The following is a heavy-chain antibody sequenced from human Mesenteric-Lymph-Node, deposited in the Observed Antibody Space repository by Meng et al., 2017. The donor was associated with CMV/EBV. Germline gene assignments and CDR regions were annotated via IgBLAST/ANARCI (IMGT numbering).Heavy chain of an antibody. CDR2: IYQSGST. Sequence: GSLRLSCAVSGGSISSSNCWSWVRQPPGKGLEGDGEIYQSGSTNYKPPLKSRVTISVDTSKNQFSLKLSSVTAADTAVYYCARGIVVVPAAIQYYYYYGMDVWGQGTTVTVSS. D-gene: IGHD2-2*01. V-gene: IGHV4-4*02. J-gene: IGHJ6*02. CDR1: GGSISSSNC. CDR3: ARGIVVVPAAIQYYYYYGMDV.